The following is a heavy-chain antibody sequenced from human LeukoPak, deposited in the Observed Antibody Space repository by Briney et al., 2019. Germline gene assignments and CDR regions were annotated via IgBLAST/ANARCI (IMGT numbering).Heavy chain of an antibody. CDR3: TRLASRRDPDKTSGQAYFDI. CDR2: IYPGDSEI. CDR1: GYSFTTHW. J-gene: IGHJ4*02. Sequence: GESLKISCKGSGYSFTTHWIAWVRQMPGKGLEWMGIIYPGDSEIKYSPSFQGQVTISADKSISTAYLHWSSLQAADTAMYYFTRLASRRDPDKTSGQAYFDIWGQGTLVTVSS. D-gene: IGHD2-15*01. V-gene: IGHV5-51*01.